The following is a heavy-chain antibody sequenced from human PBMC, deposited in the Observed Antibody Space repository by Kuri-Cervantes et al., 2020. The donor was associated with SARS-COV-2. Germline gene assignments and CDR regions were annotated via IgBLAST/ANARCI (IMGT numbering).Heavy chain of an antibody. CDR1: GFTFSSYW. D-gene: IGHD3-10*01. CDR3: AKDLRLLWFGELLY. J-gene: IGHJ4*02. V-gene: IGHV3-74*01. Sequence: LSLTCAASGFTFSSYWMHWVRQAPGKGLVWVSRINSDGSSTSYADSVKGRFTISRDNAKNTLYLQMNSLRAEDTAVYYCAKDLRLLWFGELLYWGQGTLVTVSS. CDR2: INSDGSST.